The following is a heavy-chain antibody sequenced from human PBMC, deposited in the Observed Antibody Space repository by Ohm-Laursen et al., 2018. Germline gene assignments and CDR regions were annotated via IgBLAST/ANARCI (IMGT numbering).Heavy chain of an antibody. J-gene: IGHJ6*02. CDR1: GGSISSGGYY. D-gene: IGHD3-10*01. Sequence: SDTLSLTCAVSGGSISSGGYYWSWIRQHPGKGLEWIGYIHYSGNTNYNPSLKSRVTISVDTSKTQFSLKLSSVTAADTAVYYCARQRSGSTGMDVWGQGTTVSVSS. CDR3: ARQRSGSTGMDV. CDR2: IHYSGNT. V-gene: IGHV4-61*08.